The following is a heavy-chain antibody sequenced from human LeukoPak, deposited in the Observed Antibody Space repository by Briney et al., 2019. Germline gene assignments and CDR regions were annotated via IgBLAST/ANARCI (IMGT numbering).Heavy chain of an antibody. Sequence: GGSLRLSCAASGFTFSSYSMNWVRQAPGKGLEWVSSISSSSGYIYYADSVKGRFTISRDNAKNSLYLQMNSLRAEDTAVYYCARDREHSSGYYWKSRAFDIWGQGTMVTVSS. CDR3: ARDREHSSGYYWKSRAFDI. J-gene: IGHJ3*02. D-gene: IGHD3-22*01. CDR1: GFTFSSYS. CDR2: ISSSSGYI. V-gene: IGHV3-21*01.